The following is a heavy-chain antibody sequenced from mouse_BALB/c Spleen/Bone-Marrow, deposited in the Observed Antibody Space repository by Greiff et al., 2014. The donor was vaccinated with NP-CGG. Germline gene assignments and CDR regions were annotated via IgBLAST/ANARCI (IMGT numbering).Heavy chain of an antibody. J-gene: IGHJ2*01. CDR1: GYAFTSYV. CDR2: INPYNDGT. V-gene: IGHV1-14*01. Sequence: SGPELVKPGASVKMSCKASGYAFTSYVMHWVKQKPGQGLEWIGYINPYNDGTKYNEKFKGMATLTPDRSSSTAYMELSSLTSEDSAVYYCAKGGNYRYDFDYWGQGTTLTVSS. D-gene: IGHD2-14*01. CDR3: AKGGNYRYDFDY.